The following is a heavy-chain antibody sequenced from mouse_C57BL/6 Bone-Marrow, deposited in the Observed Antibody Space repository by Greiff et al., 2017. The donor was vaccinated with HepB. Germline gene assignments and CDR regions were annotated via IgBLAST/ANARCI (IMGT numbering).Heavy chain of an antibody. D-gene: IGHD2-3*01. J-gene: IGHJ4*01. CDR2: ISDGGSYT. V-gene: IGHV5-4*01. Sequence: DVHLVESGGGLVKPGGSLKLSCAASGFTFSSYAMSWVRQTPEKRLEWVATISDGGSYTYYPDNVKGRFTISRDNAKNNLYLQMSHLKSEDTAMYYCARGYDPMDYWGQGTSVTVSS. CDR1: GFTFSSYA. CDR3: ARGYDPMDY.